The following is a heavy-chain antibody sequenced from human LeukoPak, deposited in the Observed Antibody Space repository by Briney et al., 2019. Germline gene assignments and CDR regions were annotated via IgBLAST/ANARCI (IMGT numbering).Heavy chain of an antibody. V-gene: IGHV4-39*07. CDR3: ARVTGYRIEDYFDY. Sequence: SETLSLTCTVSGGSISSSSYYWSWIRQPPGKGLEWIGEINHSGSTNYNPSLKSRVTISVETSKNEFSLKLRSVTAADTAVYYCARVTGYRIEDYFDYWGQGTLVTVSS. D-gene: IGHD6-13*01. CDR1: GGSISSSSYY. CDR2: INHSGST. J-gene: IGHJ4*02.